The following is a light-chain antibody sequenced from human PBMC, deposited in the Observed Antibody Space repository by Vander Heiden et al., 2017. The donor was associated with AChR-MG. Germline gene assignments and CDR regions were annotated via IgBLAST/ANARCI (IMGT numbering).Light chain of an antibody. CDR3: QQDGSSSPT. J-gene: IGKJ4*01. Sequence: EIVLTQSPGTLSLSPGERATLSCRASQSVSSSYLAWYQQKPGQAPRLLIYGASSRATGIPDRFSGSGSGTDFTLTISRLEPEDFAVYYCQQDGSSSPTFGGGTKVEIK. V-gene: IGKV3-20*01. CDR1: QSVSSSY. CDR2: GAS.